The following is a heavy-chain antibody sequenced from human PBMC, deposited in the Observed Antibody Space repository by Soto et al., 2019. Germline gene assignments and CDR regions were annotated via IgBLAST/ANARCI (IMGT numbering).Heavy chain of an antibody. V-gene: IGHV1-18*01. J-gene: IGHJ4*02. CDR1: GYGFTTYG. Sequence: QIHLVQSGAEVKKPGASVKVSCKGSGYGFTTYGITWVRQAPGQGLEWMAWISAHNGNTNYAQKLQGRVTVTRDTPTSTAYMELRSVRSDDTAVYYCARGRYGDYWGQGAVVTVSS. CDR3: ARGRYGDY. CDR2: ISAHNGNT. D-gene: IGHD1-1*01.